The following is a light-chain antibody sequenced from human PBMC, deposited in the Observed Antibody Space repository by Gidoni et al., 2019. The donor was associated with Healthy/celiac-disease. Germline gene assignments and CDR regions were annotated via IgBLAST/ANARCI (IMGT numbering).Light chain of an antibody. V-gene: IGKV1-39*01. CDR2: PAS. CDR3: QQSYSTPFT. Sequence: DIHMTQSPSSLSASVGDRVTITCRASQSISSYLNWYQQKPGKAPKLLIYPASSLQSGVPSRFSGSGSGTDFTLTISSLQPEDFATYYCQQSYSTPFTFGPGTKVDIK. CDR1: QSISSY. J-gene: IGKJ3*01.